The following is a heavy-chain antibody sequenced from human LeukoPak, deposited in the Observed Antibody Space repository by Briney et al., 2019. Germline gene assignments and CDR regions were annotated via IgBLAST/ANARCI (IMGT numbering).Heavy chain of an antibody. CDR3: ARDSALAQAVMFDY. CDR1: GGSLSGFY. J-gene: IGHJ4*02. CDR2: INQSGST. V-gene: IGHV4-34*01. Sequence: SETLPLTCAVYGGSLSGFYWSWIRQSPGKGLEWIGEINQSGSTNYNPSLKSRITISVDTSKNQFSLKLSSVTATDMAVYYCARDSALAQAVMFDYWGQGTLVTVSS. D-gene: IGHD6-19*01.